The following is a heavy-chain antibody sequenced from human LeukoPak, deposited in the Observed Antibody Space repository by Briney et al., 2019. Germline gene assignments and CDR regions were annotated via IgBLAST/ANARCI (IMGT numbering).Heavy chain of an antibody. Sequence: GGSLRLSCAASGFTFSSYEMNCVPHAPGKAVEWLAYISSSCSNLYYAASVKGRFTISRDNAKNSLYLQMKSLSAEDTAVYYCAELGSTMIGGVWGKGTTPTISS. CDR1: GFTFSSYE. CDR3: AELGSTMIGGV. CDR2: ISSSCSNL. V-gene: IGHV3-48*03. D-gene: IGHD3-10*02. J-gene: IGHJ6*03.